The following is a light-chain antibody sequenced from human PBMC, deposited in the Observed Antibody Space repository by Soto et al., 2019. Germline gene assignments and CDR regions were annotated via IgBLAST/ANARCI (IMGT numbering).Light chain of an antibody. Sequence: QSVLTQPPSASGTPGQRVTISCSGSSSNIGSNTVHWYRQVPGRAPKLLIHRNNQWPSGVPDRFSGSKSGTSASLAISGLQSEDEADYYCAAWDDSLNGPAFGGGTKLTVL. CDR3: AAWDDSLNGPA. V-gene: IGLV1-44*01. J-gene: IGLJ2*01. CDR2: RNN. CDR1: SSNIGSNT.